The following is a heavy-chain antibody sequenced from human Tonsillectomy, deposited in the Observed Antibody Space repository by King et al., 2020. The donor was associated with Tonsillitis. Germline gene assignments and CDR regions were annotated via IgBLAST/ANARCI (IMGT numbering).Heavy chain of an antibody. CDR1: GGSISTDY. Sequence: VQLQESGPGLVKPSETLSLTCTVSGGSISTDYWSWIRQPPGKGLEWIGYIYYSGSTTYNPSLKTRVTISVDTAKTQFSLKLSSVTAADTAVYYCAKHEYSSSPFDYWGQGTLVTVSS. D-gene: IGHD6-6*01. V-gene: IGHV4-59*08. CDR3: AKHEYSSSPFDY. CDR2: IYYSGST. J-gene: IGHJ4*02.